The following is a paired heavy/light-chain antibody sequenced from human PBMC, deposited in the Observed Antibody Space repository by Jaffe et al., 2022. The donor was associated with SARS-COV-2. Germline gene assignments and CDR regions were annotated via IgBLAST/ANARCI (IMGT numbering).Heavy chain of an antibody. Sequence: QVHLVESGGGVVQPGRSLRLSCAASGFTFTTYGMNWVRQAPGKGLEWVALVTYDGTDKYYADSVKGRFTISRDNSKSTVFLQMDSLRVEDTAVYYCAKRGLCSGGTCYPNFFDCWGQGTLVIVSS. V-gene: IGHV3-30*18. CDR3: AKRGLCSGGTCYPNFFDC. CDR2: VTYDGTDK. CDR1: GFTFTTYG. D-gene: IGHD2-15*01. J-gene: IGHJ4*02.
Light chain of an antibody. Sequence: QSALTQPRSVSGSPGQSVTISCTGASSDVGGYSYVSWYQQHPGKAPKLIIYDVNKRPSGVPDRFSGSQSGNTASLTISGLQPEDEADYYCCSYAGSNTFIFGGGTKLTVL. CDR2: DVN. CDR1: SSDVGGYSY. CDR3: CSYAGSNTFI. J-gene: IGLJ2*01. V-gene: IGLV2-11*01.